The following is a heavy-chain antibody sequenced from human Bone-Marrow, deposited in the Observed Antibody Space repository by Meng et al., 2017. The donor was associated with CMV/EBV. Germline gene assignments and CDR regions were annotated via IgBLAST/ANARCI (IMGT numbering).Heavy chain of an antibody. J-gene: IGHJ4*02. V-gene: IGHV1-69*05. CDR1: GGTFSSYA. Sequence: SVKVSCKASGGTFSSYAISWVRQAPGQGLEWMGGIIPIFGTANYAQKFQGRVTITTDESTSTAYMELSSLRSEDTAVDYCARDGGYSSSSSPGFDYWGQGTLVTVSS. CDR2: IIPIFGTA. D-gene: IGHD6-6*01. CDR3: ARDGGYSSSSSPGFDY.